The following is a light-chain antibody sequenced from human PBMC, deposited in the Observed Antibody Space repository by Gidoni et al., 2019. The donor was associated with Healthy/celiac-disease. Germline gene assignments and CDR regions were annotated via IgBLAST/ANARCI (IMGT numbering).Light chain of an antibody. CDR2: EVS. J-gene: IGLJ2*01. CDR1: SSDVGGYNY. CDR3: SSYAGSNNFGV. V-gene: IGLV2-8*01. Sequence: LTQPPSASGSPGRSVTISCTGTSSDVGGYNYVSWYQQHPGKAPKLMIYEVSKRPSGVPDRFSGSKSGNTASLTVSGLQAEDEADYYCSSYAGSNNFGVFGGGTKLTVL.